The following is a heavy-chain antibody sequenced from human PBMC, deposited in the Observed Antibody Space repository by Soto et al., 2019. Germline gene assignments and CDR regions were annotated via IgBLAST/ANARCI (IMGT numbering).Heavy chain of an antibody. J-gene: IGHJ4*02. CDR2: IRPSGDTT. V-gene: IGHV3-23*01. D-gene: IGHD3-16*01. CDR1: GLTISNYG. CDR3: AKDRDSQVLWGFDAY. Sequence: EVQLLESGGGMVQPGGSLRLSCTASGLTISNYGMRWVRQGPGKGLEWVAAIRPSGDTTFYADSVKGRFTISRDISKNTLYLQMNSLRAADTAVYYCAKDRDSQVLWGFDAYWGQGTLVTVSS.